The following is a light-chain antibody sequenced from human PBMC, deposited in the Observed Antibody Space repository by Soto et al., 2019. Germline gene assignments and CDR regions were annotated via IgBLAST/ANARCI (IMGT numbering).Light chain of an antibody. J-gene: IGLJ2*01. Sequence: QSALTQPASVSGSPGQSITISCTGTSSDVGGYNYVSWYQQHPGKAPKLVIYEVSNRPSGVSNRFSGSKSGNTASLTISGLQAEDEADYYCSSYTSMTTPYVFGGGTKLTVL. V-gene: IGLV2-14*01. CDR2: EVS. CDR1: SSDVGGYNY. CDR3: SSYTSMTTPYV.